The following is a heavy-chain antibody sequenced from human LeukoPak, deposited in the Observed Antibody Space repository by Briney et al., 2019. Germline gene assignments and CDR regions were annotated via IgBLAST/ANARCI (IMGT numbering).Heavy chain of an antibody. CDR1: GGTFSSYA. CDR3: ARDSDHSTSGYYYMDV. V-gene: IGHV1-69*05. J-gene: IGHJ6*03. Sequence: ASVKVSCKASGGTFSSYAISWVRQAPAQGLEWMGGIIPIFGTANYAQKFQGRVTITTDESTSTAYMELSSLRSEDTAVYYCARDSDHSTSGYYYMDVWGKGTTVTVSS. D-gene: IGHD5/OR15-5a*01. CDR2: IIPIFGTA.